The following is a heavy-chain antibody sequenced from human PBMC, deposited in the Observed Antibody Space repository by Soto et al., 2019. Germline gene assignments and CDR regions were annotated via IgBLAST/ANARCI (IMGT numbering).Heavy chain of an antibody. CDR1: GGSISSYY. Sequence: PSETLSLTCTVSGGSISSYYWSWIRQPPGKGLEWIGYIYYSGSTNYNPSLKSRVTISVDTSKNQFSLKLSSVTAADTAVYYCARGGQVTAMDLGTFNYWGQGTRATFS. V-gene: IGHV4-59*01. CDR2: IYYSGST. D-gene: IGHD5-18*01. CDR3: ARGGQVTAMDLGTFNY. J-gene: IGHJ4*02.